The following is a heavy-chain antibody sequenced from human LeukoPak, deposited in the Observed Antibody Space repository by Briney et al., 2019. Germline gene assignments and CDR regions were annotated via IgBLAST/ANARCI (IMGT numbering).Heavy chain of an antibody. Sequence: GGSLRPSCAASGFTFSSYAMSWVRQAPGKGLEWVSAMTVSGDSTYYADSVKGRFTISRDNSKNTLYLQMNSLRAEDTAVYYCARERAAAGISDYWGQGTLVTVSS. CDR1: GFTFSSYA. V-gene: IGHV3-23*01. D-gene: IGHD6-13*01. CDR2: MTVSGDST. CDR3: ARERAAAGISDY. J-gene: IGHJ4*02.